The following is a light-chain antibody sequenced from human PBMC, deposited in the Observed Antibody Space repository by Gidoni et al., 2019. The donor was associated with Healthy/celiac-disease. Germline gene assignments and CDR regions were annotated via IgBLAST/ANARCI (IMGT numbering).Light chain of an antibody. CDR1: QSISSY. CDR2: AAS. J-gene: IGKJ4*01. CDR3: QQSNSTLGPT. V-gene: IGKV1-39*01. Sequence: DTQMTQYPSSLSASVGDRVTITCRASQSISSYLNWYQQKPGKAPKLLIYAASSMQSGVPSRFSGSGSGTEFTLTISSLQSEDFATYYCQQSNSTLGPTFGGGTKVEIK.